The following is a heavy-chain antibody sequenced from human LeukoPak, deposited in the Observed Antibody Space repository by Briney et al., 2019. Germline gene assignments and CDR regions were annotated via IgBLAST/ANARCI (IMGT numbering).Heavy chain of an antibody. J-gene: IGHJ4*02. Sequence: GGSLRLSCAASGFTFSSYWMSWVRQAPGKGLEWVANIKQDGSEKYYVDSVEGRFTISRDNAKNSLYLQMNSLRAEDTAVYYCARGRQWLVYYFDHWGQGTLVTVSS. CDR2: IKQDGSEK. V-gene: IGHV3-7*03. D-gene: IGHD6-19*01. CDR3: ARGRQWLVYYFDH. CDR1: GFTFSSYW.